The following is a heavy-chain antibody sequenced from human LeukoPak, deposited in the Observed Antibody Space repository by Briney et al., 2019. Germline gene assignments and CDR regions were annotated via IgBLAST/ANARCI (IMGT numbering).Heavy chain of an antibody. CDR2: IIPIFGTA. Sequence: GASVKVSCKASGGTFSSYAISWVRQAPGQGLEWMGGIIPIFGTANYAQKFQGRVTITADESTSTAYMELSSLRSEDTAVYYCASTALSGDYEPGAFDIWGQGTMVTVSS. CDR3: ASTALSGDYEPGAFDI. CDR1: GGTFSSYA. V-gene: IGHV1-69*13. D-gene: IGHD4-17*01. J-gene: IGHJ3*02.